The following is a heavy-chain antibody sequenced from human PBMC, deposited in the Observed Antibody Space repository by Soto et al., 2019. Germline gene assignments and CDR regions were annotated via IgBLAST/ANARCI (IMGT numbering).Heavy chain of an antibody. Sequence: EVQLLESGGGLVQPGGSLRLSCAASGFTFSKYGMSWVRQAPGKGLEWVSAISDGGGSTYYADSVKGRSTISRDNSKNTLHLQMNSLRAEDTAVYYCARSGEACTSCNCPGFYWGRGTLITVSS. D-gene: IGHD2-8*01. CDR3: ARSGEACTSCNCPGFY. J-gene: IGHJ4*02. CDR1: GFTFSKYG. CDR2: ISDGGGST. V-gene: IGHV3-23*01.